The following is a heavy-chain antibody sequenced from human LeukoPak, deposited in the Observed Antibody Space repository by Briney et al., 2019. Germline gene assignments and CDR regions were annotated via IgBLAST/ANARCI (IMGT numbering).Heavy chain of an antibody. CDR1: GFTFSNTW. Sequence: GGSLRLSCAASGFTFSNTWMNWVRQAPGKGLEWIGRIKSKAEGWTTEYAAPVKGRFTISRDDSKNMLYLQMNSLRIEDTAVYYCARGGVGDYWGQGTLVTVSS. V-gene: IGHV3-15*05. D-gene: IGHD3-10*01. CDR2: IKSKAEGWTT. J-gene: IGHJ4*02. CDR3: ARGGVGDY.